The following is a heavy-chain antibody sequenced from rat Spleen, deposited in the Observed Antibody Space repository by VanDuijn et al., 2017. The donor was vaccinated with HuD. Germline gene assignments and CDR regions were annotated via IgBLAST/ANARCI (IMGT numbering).Heavy chain of an antibody. CDR2: INSNSGTI. D-gene: IGHD1-11*01. CDR1: GFTFSDYG. V-gene: IGHV5-34*01. J-gene: IGHJ3*01. Sequence: EVQLMESGRGLVQPGRSLKLSCVASGFTFSDYGMNWIRQAPGKGLEWVAYINSNSGTIYYADTVKGRFTISRDNAKNTLYLQLSSLRSEDTALYYCARRNYGGPVAYWGQGTLVTVSS. CDR3: ARRNYGGPVAY.